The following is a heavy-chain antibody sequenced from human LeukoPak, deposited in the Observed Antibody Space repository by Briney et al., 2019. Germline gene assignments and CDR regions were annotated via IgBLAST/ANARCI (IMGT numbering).Heavy chain of an antibody. CDR2: ISGSGGTI. D-gene: IGHD2-15*01. V-gene: IGHV3-48*02. CDR3: AREPRDSDSWVDY. CDR1: GFTFSRYS. Sequence: PGGSLRLFCAASGFTFSRYSMNWVRQAPGKGLEWVSYISGSGGTILYADSVKGRCTISRDSAKNSLYLQMNNLRDEDTAVYYCAREPRDSDSWVDYWGQGTLVTVSS. J-gene: IGHJ4*02.